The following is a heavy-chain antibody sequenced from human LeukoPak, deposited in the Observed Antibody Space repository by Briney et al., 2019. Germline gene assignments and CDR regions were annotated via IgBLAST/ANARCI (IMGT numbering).Heavy chain of an antibody. CDR2: ITASGGNT. CDR1: GFTFSSYA. CDR3: AKSPILWFGELIPFDY. Sequence: GGSLRLSCAASGFTFSSYAMGWVRQAPGKGLEWVSAITASGGNTYYADSVKGRFTISRDNSKNTLYLQVNSLRAEDTAVYYCAKSPILWFGELIPFDYWGQGTLVTVSS. V-gene: IGHV3-23*01. D-gene: IGHD3-10*01. J-gene: IGHJ4*02.